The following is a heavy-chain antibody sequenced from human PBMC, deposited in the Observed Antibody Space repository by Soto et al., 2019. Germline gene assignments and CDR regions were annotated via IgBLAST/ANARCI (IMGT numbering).Heavy chain of an antibody. CDR3: ARDATYYYDSSGTRGCGAFDS. J-gene: IGHJ3*02. D-gene: IGHD3-22*01. Sequence: QVQLVQSGAEVKKPGSSVKVSCKASGGTFSSYTISWVRQAPGQGLEWMGRILPILGIANYAQKFQGRVTITADKSTSTAYLELSSLRSEDTGVYYCARDATYYYDSSGTRGCGAFDSGGQGTMVTVSS. CDR2: ILPILGIA. V-gene: IGHV1-69*08. CDR1: GGTFSSYT.